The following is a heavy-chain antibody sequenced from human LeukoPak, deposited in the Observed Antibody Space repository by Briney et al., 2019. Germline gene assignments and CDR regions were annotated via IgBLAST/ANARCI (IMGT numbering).Heavy chain of an antibody. V-gene: IGHV4-39*07. CDR3: ARRRVGATFIFD. D-gene: IGHD1-26*01. J-gene: IGHJ4*02. CDR1: GGSISSSSYY. Sequence: SETLSLTCTVSGGSISSSSYYWGWIRQPPGKGLEWIGSIYYSGSTYYNPSLKSRVTISVDTSKNQFSLKLSSVTAADTAVYYCARRRVGATFIFDGGQGTLVTVSS. CDR2: IYYSGST.